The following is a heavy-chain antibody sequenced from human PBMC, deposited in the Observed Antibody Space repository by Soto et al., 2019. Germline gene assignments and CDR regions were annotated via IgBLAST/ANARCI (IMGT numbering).Heavy chain of an antibody. Sequence: QVQLVQSGAEVKKPGASVKVSCKASGYTFNSYGISWARQAPGQGLEWMGWISAYKGNTNYAQKLQGRVTMTTDTSTSTVYIELRSLRSDDTAVYYCASFASIYCSGGSCSYYDMDVWGQGTTVIVSS. CDR2: ISAYKGNT. CDR1: GYTFNSYG. V-gene: IGHV1-18*01. D-gene: IGHD2-15*01. CDR3: ASFASIYCSGGSCSYYDMDV. J-gene: IGHJ6*02.